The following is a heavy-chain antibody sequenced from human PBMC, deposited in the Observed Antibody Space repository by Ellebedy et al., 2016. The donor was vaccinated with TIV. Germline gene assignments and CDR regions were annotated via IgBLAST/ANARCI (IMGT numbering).Heavy chain of an antibody. CDR2: IRQEGDEI. J-gene: IGHJ5*02. Sequence: GGSLRLSCAASGFNFRSYWMNWVRQAPGKGLEWVAKIRQEGDEIYYVESVKGRFTISRDNAKNSLFLQMNSLRVEYQAVYYCARRASYSDYAVQLNPWFDPWGQGTLVTVSS. D-gene: IGHD3-16*01. CDR1: GFNFRSYW. V-gene: IGHV3-7*01. CDR3: ARRASYSDYAVQLNPWFDP.